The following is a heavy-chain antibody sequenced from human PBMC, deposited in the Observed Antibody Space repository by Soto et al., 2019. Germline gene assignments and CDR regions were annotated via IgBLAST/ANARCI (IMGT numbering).Heavy chain of an antibody. J-gene: IGHJ3*02. CDR2: IYTSGST. D-gene: IGHD3-22*01. Sequence: PSENLSLTCTVSGGSISSYYWSWIRQPAGKGLEWIVRIYTSGSTNYNPALKSRVTMSVDTSKKQFSLKLSSVTAADTAVYYCARDTTPRTYYYDSGEGTSLNAFYXWGQGTMFPVS. CDR1: GGSISSYY. V-gene: IGHV4-4*07. CDR3: ARDTTPRTYYYDSGEGTSLNAFYX.